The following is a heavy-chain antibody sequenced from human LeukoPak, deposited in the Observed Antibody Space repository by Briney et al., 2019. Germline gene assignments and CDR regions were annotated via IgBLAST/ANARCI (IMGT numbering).Heavy chain of an antibody. CDR1: GGSFSDYY. J-gene: IGHJ4*02. CDR3: ARAGWFGEFYGPPDY. D-gene: IGHD3-10*01. CDR2: VNHSGST. Sequence: PSETLSLTCAVYGGSFSDYYWTWIRQPPGKGLEWIGEVNHSGSTNYNPSLKTRVTISVDTSKNQFSLKLRSATAADTAVYYCARAGWFGEFYGPPDYWGQGSLVTVSS. V-gene: IGHV4-34*01.